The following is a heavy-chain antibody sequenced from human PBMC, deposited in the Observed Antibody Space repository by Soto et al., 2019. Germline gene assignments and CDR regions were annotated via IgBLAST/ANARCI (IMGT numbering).Heavy chain of an antibody. CDR2: LYSSGTT. CDR3: VRGAGPPWFDP. V-gene: IGHV4-4*07. J-gene: IGHJ5*02. CDR1: GASISDYF. Sequence: QVQLQESGPGLVKPSETLSLTCTVSGASISDYFWSWIRQPAGKGLEWIGRLYSSGTTGLNPSLRGRVTMSRDTSKSQVALKLTAVTAADTAVYYCVRGAGPPWFDPWGQGILVTVSS.